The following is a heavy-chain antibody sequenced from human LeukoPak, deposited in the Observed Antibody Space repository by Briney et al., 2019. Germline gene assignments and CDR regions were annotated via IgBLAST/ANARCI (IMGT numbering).Heavy chain of an antibody. V-gene: IGHV3-7*03. J-gene: IGHJ4*02. Sequence: GGSLRLSCAASGFTFSSYWMSWVRQAPGKGLEWVANIKQDGSEKYYVDSVKGRFTISRDNSKNTLYLQMNSLRAEDTAVYYCAKDSSITMIVTLLFDYWGQGTLVTVSS. CDR2: IKQDGSEK. D-gene: IGHD3-22*01. CDR3: AKDSSITMIVTLLFDY. CDR1: GFTFSSYW.